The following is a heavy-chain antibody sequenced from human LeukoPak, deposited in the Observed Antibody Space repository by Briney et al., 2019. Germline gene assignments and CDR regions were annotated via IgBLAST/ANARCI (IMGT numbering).Heavy chain of an antibody. CDR1: GFTVSSNY. J-gene: IGHJ4*02. Sequence: GGSLRLSCAASGFTVSSNYMSWVRQAPGKGLEWVSVIYSGGSTYYADSVKGRFTISRDNSKNTLYLQMNSLRAEDTAVYYCARGWPNTYYYDSSGYQYFDYWGQGTLVTVSS. V-gene: IGHV3-66*01. CDR3: ARGWPNTYYYDSSGYQYFDY. D-gene: IGHD3-22*01. CDR2: IYSGGST.